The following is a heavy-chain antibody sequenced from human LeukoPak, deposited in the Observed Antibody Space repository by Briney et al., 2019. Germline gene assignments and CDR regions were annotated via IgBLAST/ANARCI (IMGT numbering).Heavy chain of an antibody. J-gene: IGHJ6*03. CDR1: GGSISSYY. V-gene: IGHV4-4*09. D-gene: IGHD3-9*01. CDR2: IYTSGST. Sequence: SETLSLTCTVSGGSISSYYWSWIRQPPGKGLEWIGYIYTSGSTNYNPSLKSRVTISVDTSKNQFSLKLSSVTAADTAVYYCARHRRGYFDWLLYPLDYMDVWGKGTTVTVSS. CDR3: ARHRRGYFDWLLYPLDYMDV.